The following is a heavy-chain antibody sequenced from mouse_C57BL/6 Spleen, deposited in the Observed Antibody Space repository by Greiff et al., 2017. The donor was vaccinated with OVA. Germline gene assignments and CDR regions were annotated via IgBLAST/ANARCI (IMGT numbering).Heavy chain of an antibody. V-gene: IGHV2-9-1*01. D-gene: IGHD2-4*01. Sequence: QVQLQQSGPGLVAPSQSLSITCTVSGFSLTSYAISWVRQPPGKGLEWLGVLWTGGGTNYNSALKSRLSISKDNSKSQVFLQMNSLQTDDTARYYWARNRGSPAYYDYEGFAYWGQGTLVTVSA. CDR2: LWTGGGT. CDR3: ARNRGSPAYYDYEGFAY. CDR1: GFSLTSYA. J-gene: IGHJ3*01.